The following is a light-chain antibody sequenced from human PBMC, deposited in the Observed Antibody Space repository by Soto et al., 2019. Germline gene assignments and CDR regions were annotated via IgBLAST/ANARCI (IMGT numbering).Light chain of an antibody. CDR2: AAS. CDR3: QQAHSFPPVT. V-gene: IGKV1-12*01. CDR1: QGISSW. Sequence: DIQMTQSPSSVSASVGDRVTITCRASQGISSWLAWYQQKPGKAPKLLIYAASSLQSGVPSRFSRRGSATAVTLTLSSLQPEDFAPYYRQQAHSFPPVTFGGGTKVEIK. J-gene: IGKJ4*01.